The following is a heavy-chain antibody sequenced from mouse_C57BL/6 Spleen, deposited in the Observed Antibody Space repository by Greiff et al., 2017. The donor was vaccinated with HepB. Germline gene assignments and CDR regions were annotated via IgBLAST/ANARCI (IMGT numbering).Heavy chain of an antibody. J-gene: IGHJ3*01. CDR3: ARSDGPTWFAY. CDR2: IDPSDSYT. D-gene: IGHD2-3*01. CDR1: GYTFTSYW. V-gene: IGHV1-69*01. Sequence: QVQLQQPGAELVMPGASVKLSCKASGYTFTSYWMHWVKQRPGQGLEWIGEIDPSDSYTNYNQKFKGKSTLTVDKSSSTAYMQLSSLTSEDSAVYYCARSDGPTWFAYWGQGTLVTVSA.